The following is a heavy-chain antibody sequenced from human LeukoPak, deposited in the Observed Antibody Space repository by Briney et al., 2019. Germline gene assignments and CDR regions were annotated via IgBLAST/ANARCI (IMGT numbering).Heavy chain of an antibody. CDR2: INHSGST. V-gene: IGHV4-34*01. D-gene: IGHD4-23*01. J-gene: IGHJ5*02. CDR3: ARELRWYREYNWFDP. Sequence: SETLSLTCAVYGGSFSGYYWSWIRQPPGKGLEWIGEINHSGSTNYNPSLKSRVTISVDTSKNQFSLKLSSVTAADTAVYYCARELRWYREYNWFDPWGQGTLVTVSS. CDR1: GGSFSGYY.